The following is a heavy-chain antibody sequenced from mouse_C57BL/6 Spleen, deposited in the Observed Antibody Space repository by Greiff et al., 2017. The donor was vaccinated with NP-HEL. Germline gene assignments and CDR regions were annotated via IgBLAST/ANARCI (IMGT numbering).Heavy chain of an antibody. CDR1: GFTFTDYY. Sequence: EVKVEESGGGLVQPGGSLSLSCAASGFTFTDYYMSWVRQPPGKALEWLGFIRNKANGYTTEYSASVKGRFTISRDNSQSILYLQMNALRADDSATYYCARTPFTTVVATHYYFDYWGQGTTLTVSS. V-gene: IGHV7-3*01. CDR2: IRNKANGYTT. D-gene: IGHD1-1*01. CDR3: ARTPFTTVVATHYYFDY. J-gene: IGHJ2*01.